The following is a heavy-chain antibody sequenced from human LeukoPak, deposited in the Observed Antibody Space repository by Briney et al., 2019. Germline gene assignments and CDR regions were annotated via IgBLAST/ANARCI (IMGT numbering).Heavy chain of an antibody. CDR1: GFTFSSYA. V-gene: IGHV3-64*01. CDR3: AASITMVRGPWGLGY. J-gene: IGHJ4*02. Sequence: GGSLRLSCAASGFTFSSYAMRWVRQAPGKGLEYVSAISSNGGSTYYAISVKGRFTISRDNSKNTLYLQMGSLRAEDMAVYYCAASITMVRGPWGLGYWGQGPLVTVSS. D-gene: IGHD3-10*01. CDR2: ISSNGGST.